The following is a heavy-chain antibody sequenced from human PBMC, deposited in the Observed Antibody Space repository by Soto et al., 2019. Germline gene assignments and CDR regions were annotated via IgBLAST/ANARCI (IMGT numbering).Heavy chain of an antibody. J-gene: IGHJ5*02. D-gene: IGHD6-13*01. CDR2: ISGSGDST. CDR1: RFTFRNYA. V-gene: IGHV3-23*01. Sequence: PGGSLRLSCVASRFTFRNYAMSWVRQAPGKGLEGVSGISGSGDSTYYADPVKGRFTISRDNSKNTLYLQMNSLRAEDTAVYYCAKMGVREASSWPGLFDPWGQGTLVTVSS. CDR3: AKMGVREASSWPGLFDP.